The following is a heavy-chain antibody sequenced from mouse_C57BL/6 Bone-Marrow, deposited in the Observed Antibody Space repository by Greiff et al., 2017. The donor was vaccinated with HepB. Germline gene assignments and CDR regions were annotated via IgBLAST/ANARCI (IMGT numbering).Heavy chain of an antibody. Sequence: VQLVESGAELARPGASVKLSCKASGYTFTSYGISWVKQRTGQGLEWIGEIYPRSGNTYYNEKFKGKATLTADKSSSTAYMELRSLTSEYSAVYFCAREGDLLRRDWGQGTTLTVSS. V-gene: IGHV1-81*01. CDR2: IYPRSGNT. CDR3: AREGDLLRRD. J-gene: IGHJ2*01. CDR1: GYTFTSYG. D-gene: IGHD2-1*01.